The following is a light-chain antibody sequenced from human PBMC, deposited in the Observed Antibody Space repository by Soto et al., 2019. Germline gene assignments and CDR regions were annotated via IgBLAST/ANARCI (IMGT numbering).Light chain of an antibody. CDR3: LQYNVYPLT. CDR1: QSISRW. V-gene: IGKV1-5*03. CDR2: KAS. J-gene: IGKJ4*01. Sequence: IQMTQSPSTLSASVGDRVTITCRASQSISRWLAGYQQRPGKAPKLLIYKASTLEGGVPSRFSASGSGTDFTLTISSLQPDDLATYFCLQYNVYPLTFGGGTKVEIK.